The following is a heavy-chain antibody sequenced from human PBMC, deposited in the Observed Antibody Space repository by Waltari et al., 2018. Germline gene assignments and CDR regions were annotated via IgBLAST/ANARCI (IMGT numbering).Heavy chain of an antibody. V-gene: IGHV4-4*02. J-gene: IGHJ5*02. CDR2: IYHSGST. CDR1: GFSLSTSGM. Sequence: ESGPALVKPTQTLTLTCTFSGFSLSTSGMCVSWIRQPPGKGLEWIGEIYHSGSTNYNPSLKSRVTISVDKSKNQFSLKLSSVTAADTAVYYCARGSSSSQWFDPWGQGTLVTVSS. D-gene: IGHD6-6*01. CDR3: ARGSSSSQWFDP.